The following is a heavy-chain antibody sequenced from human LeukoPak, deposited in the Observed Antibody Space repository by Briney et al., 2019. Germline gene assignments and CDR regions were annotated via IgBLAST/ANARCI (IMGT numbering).Heavy chain of an antibody. D-gene: IGHD3-22*01. CDR1: GFTFSSYA. CDR2: ISSSSSYI. J-gene: IGHJ4*02. Sequence: PGGSLRLSCAASGFTFSSYAMSWVRQAPGKGLEWVSSISSSSSYIYYADSVKGRFTISRDNAKNSLYLQMNSLRAEDTAVYYCARARDLYYYDSSGYYDFDYWGQGTLVTVSS. CDR3: ARARDLYYYDSSGYYDFDY. V-gene: IGHV3-21*01.